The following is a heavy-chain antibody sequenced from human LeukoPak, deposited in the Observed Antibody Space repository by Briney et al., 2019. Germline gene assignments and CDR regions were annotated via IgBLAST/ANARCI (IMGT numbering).Heavy chain of an antibody. CDR3: VREPYDSSGYRDAFDI. CDR1: GFTVSSNY. D-gene: IGHD3-22*01. Sequence: GGSLRLSCAASGFTVSSNYMSWVRQAPGKGLEWVSVIYSGGSTYYADSVKGRFTISRDNSKNTLYLQMNSLRAEDTAVYYCVREPYDSSGYRDAFDIWGQGTMVTVSS. V-gene: IGHV3-53*01. CDR2: IYSGGST. J-gene: IGHJ3*02.